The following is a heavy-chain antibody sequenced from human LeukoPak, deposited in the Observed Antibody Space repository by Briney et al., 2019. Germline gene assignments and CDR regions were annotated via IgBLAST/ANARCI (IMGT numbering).Heavy chain of an antibody. CDR3: AKDSSTTKYYYGMDV. D-gene: IGHD6-13*01. CDR2: IYSGGST. J-gene: IGHJ6*02. CDR1: GFTVRSNY. Sequence: WGSLRLSCAAFGFTVRSNYGNWVRQAPGKGLEWVSLIYSGGSTHYADSVKGRFTISRDNSKNTLYLQMNSLRAEDTALYYCAKDSSTTKYYYGMDVWGQETRVPVSS. V-gene: IGHV3-66*01.